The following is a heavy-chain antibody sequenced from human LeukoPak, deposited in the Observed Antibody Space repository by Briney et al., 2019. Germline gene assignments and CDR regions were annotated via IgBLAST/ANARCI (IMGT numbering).Heavy chain of an antibody. J-gene: IGHJ4*02. CDR2: IIPIFGTA. CDR3: ARGYSGSYPADY. Sequence: ASVKVSCKASGYTFTGYYMHWVRQAPGQGLEWMGGIIPIFGTASYAQKFQGRVTITADESTSTAYMELSSLRSEDTAVYYCARGYSGSYPADYWGQGTLVTVSS. CDR1: GYTFTGYY. V-gene: IGHV1-69*13. D-gene: IGHD1-26*01.